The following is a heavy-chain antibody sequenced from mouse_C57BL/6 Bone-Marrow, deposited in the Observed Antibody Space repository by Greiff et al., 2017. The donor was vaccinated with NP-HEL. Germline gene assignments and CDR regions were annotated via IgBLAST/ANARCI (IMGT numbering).Heavy chain of an antibody. D-gene: IGHD1-1*01. CDR1: GYTFTSYW. CDR3: SRGGITTVVATNFDY. J-gene: IGHJ2*01. CDR2: IDSNSGGT. Sequence: VQLQQPGAELVKPGASVKLSCKASGYTFTSYWMHWVKQRPGRGLAWIGRIDSNSGGTKYNEKFKSKATLTVDQPSRTAYMQLSSLTSADSAVYYCSRGGITTVVATNFDYWGQGTTLTVSS. V-gene: IGHV1-72*01.